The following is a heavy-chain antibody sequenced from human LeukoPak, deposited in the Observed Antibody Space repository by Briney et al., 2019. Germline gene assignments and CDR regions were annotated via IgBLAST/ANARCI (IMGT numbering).Heavy chain of an antibody. CDR3: AKDLGYSGYDAHFDY. CDR1: GFTFDDYS. V-gene: IGHV3-43D*03. Sequence: GGSLRLSCRASGFTFDDYSMHWVRQSPGKGLEWVSLISWDGGSTYYADSVKGRFTISRDNSKNSLYLQMNSLRAEDTALYYCAKDLGYSGYDAHFDYWGQGTLVTVSS. D-gene: IGHD5-12*01. CDR2: ISWDGGST. J-gene: IGHJ4*02.